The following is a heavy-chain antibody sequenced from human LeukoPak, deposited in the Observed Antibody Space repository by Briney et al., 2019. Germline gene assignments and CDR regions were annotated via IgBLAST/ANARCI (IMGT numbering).Heavy chain of an antibody. CDR3: ASWGGLPAAIGYYYYYGMDV. D-gene: IGHD2-2*01. CDR1: GFTFTTYA. CDR2: ISGSGGRT. V-gene: IGHV3-23*01. J-gene: IGHJ6*02. Sequence: GGSLRLSCAASGFTFTTYAINWVRLAPGKGLEWVSSISGSGGRTDYADSVKGRFTISRDNSKNTLYLQMNSLRAEDTAVYYCASWGGLPAAIGYYYYYGMDVWGQGTTVTVSS.